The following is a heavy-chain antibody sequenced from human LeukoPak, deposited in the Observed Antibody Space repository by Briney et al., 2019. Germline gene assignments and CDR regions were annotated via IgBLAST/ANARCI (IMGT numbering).Heavy chain of an antibody. J-gene: IGHJ4*02. V-gene: IGHV3-9*01. Sequence: GGSLRLSCAASGFTFSSYWMHWVRQAPGKGLVWVSGISWNSGSIGYADSVKGRFTISRDNAKNSLYLQMNSLRAEDTALYYCATDGAVAASSRFDYWGQGTLVTVSS. CDR3: ATDGAVAASSRFDY. CDR1: GFTFSSYW. D-gene: IGHD6-19*01. CDR2: ISWNSGSI.